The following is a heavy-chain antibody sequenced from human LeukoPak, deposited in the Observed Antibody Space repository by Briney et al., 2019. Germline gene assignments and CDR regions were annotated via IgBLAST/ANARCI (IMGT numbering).Heavy chain of an antibody. Sequence: SETLSLTCTVSGGSISSSSYYWGWIRQPPGKGLEWIGSIYYSGSTYYNPSLKSRVTISVDTSKNQLSLKLSSVTAADTAVYYCARVVATIRLLYYFDYWGQGTLVTVSS. J-gene: IGHJ4*02. CDR1: GGSISSSSYY. CDR3: ARVVATIRLLYYFDY. D-gene: IGHD5-12*01. V-gene: IGHV4-39*07. CDR2: IYYSGST.